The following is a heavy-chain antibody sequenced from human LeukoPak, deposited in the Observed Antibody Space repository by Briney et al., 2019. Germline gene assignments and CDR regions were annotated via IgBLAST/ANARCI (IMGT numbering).Heavy chain of an antibody. CDR3: IRGGIQVSGIDAFDI. Sequence: GGSLRLSCAASGFTFSSYDMHWVRQATGRGLEWVSAIGIAGDTYYPDSEKGRSTISRENAKNSMYLQMNCLKDGGTAVYYCIRGGIQVSGIDAFDIWGQGTMVTVSS. D-gene: IGHD5/OR15-5a*01. V-gene: IGHV3-13*01. CDR2: IGIAGDT. J-gene: IGHJ3*02. CDR1: GFTFSSYD.